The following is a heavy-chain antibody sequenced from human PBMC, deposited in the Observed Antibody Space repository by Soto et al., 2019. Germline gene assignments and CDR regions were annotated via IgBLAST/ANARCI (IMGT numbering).Heavy chain of an antibody. Sequence: QLQLQESGPGLVKPSETLSLTCTVSGGSISSSSYYWGWIRQPPGKGLEWIGSIYYSGSTYYNPSLKSRVTVSVDTSKTQFSLKLSSVTAADTAVYYCARLQHGYSSSRYWGQGTLVTVSS. CDR3: ARLQHGYSSSRY. D-gene: IGHD6-13*01. CDR2: IYYSGST. V-gene: IGHV4-39*01. J-gene: IGHJ4*02. CDR1: GGSISSSSYY.